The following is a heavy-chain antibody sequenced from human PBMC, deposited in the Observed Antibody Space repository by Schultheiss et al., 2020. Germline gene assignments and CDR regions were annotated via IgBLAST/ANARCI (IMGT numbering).Heavy chain of an antibody. D-gene: IGHD6-19*01. J-gene: IGHJ1*01. CDR1: GGSISNYY. Sequence: SETLSLTCTVSGGSISNYYWSWIRQPPGKGLEWIGYIYYSGSTNYNPSLKSRVTISVDTSKNHFSLNLNSVTAADTAVYYCAGAGSGWSARYFQHWGQGTLVTVSS. CDR2: IYYSGST. V-gene: IGHV4-59*12. CDR3: AGAGSGWSARYFQH.